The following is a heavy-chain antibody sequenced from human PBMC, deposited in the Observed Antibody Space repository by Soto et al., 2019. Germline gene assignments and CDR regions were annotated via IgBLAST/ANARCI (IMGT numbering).Heavy chain of an antibody. Sequence: GGSLRLSCAASGFTFDDYAMHWVRQAPGKGLEWVSGISWNSGSIGYADSVKGRFTISRDNAKNSLYLQMNSLRAEDTALYYCAKGNLRGYSYEDYFDYWGQGTLVTVSS. CDR2: ISWNSGSI. V-gene: IGHV3-9*01. D-gene: IGHD5-18*01. J-gene: IGHJ4*02. CDR3: AKGNLRGYSYEDYFDY. CDR1: GFTFDDYA.